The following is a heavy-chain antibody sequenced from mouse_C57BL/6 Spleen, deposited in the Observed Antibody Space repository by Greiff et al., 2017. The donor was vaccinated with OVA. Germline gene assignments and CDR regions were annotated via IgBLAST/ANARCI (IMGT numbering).Heavy chain of an antibody. Sequence: VQLQQPGAELVMPGASVKLSCKASGYTFTSYWMHWVKQRPGQGLEWIGEIDPSDSYTNYNQKFKGKSTLTVDKSSSTAYMQLSSLTSEDSAVYYCARGDYGSSTYYAMDYWGQGTSVTVSA. CDR1: GYTFTSYW. CDR2: IDPSDSYT. J-gene: IGHJ4*01. CDR3: ARGDYGSSTYYAMDY. V-gene: IGHV1-69*01. D-gene: IGHD1-1*01.